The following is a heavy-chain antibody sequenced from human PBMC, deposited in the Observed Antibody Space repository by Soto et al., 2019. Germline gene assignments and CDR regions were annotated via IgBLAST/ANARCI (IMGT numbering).Heavy chain of an antibody. CDR2: ISGTGTNT. D-gene: IGHD6-19*01. CDR1: GFTFSSYA. V-gene: IGHV3-23*01. Sequence: EVQLLESGGGLVQPGGSLRLSCVASGFTFSSYAMSWVRQAPGRGLEWVSGISGTGTNTYYADSVKVQFTISRDNSKKTVDLQMSSLRAEDTAVYFCAKDQIAVAGSTFDFWGHGTRVTVSS. J-gene: IGHJ4*01. CDR3: AKDQIAVAGSTFDF.